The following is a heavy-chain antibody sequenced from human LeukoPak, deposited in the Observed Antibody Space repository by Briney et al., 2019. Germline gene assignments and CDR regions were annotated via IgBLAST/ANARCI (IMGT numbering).Heavy chain of an antibody. CDR3: ARVSVAATYFRPFNI. J-gene: IGHJ3*02. D-gene: IGHD1-26*01. CDR2: INPSGGSP. V-gene: IGHV1-46*01. Sequence: ASVRVSCKAAGYTFTSYYMHWLRQAPGQGLEWMGIINPSGGSPTYAQNFQGRVTMTRDTSTSTVYMDLRSLRSEGTAVYYCARVSVAATYFRPFNIWGQGTLVTVSS. CDR1: GYTFTSYY.